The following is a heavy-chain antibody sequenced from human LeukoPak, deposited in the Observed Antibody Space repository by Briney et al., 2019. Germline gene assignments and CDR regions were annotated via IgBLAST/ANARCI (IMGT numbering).Heavy chain of an antibody. CDR2: INHSGST. CDR1: GGSFSGYY. D-gene: IGHD3-10*01. CDR3: ARDRVLTMVRGVITEGYYYYMDV. V-gene: IGHV4-34*01. Sequence: KASETLSLTCAVYGGSFSGYYWSWIRQPPGKGLEWIGEINHSGSTNYNPSLKSRVTMSVDTSKNQFSLKLSSVTAADTAVYYCARDRVLTMVRGVITEGYYYYMDVWGKGTTVTISS. J-gene: IGHJ6*03.